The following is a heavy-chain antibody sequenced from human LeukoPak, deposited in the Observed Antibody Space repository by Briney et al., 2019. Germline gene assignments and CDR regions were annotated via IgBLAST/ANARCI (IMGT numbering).Heavy chain of an antibody. D-gene: IGHD2-2*01. Sequence: GASVKVSCKASGYTFTSYDTNWVRQATGQGLEWMGWMNPNSGNTGYAQKFQGRVTMTRNTSISTAYMDLSSLRSEDTAVYYCARVPPGDIVVVPAHLDDWGQGTLVTVSS. CDR2: MNPNSGNT. CDR3: ARVPPGDIVVVPAHLDD. CDR1: GYTFTSYD. V-gene: IGHV1-8*01. J-gene: IGHJ4*02.